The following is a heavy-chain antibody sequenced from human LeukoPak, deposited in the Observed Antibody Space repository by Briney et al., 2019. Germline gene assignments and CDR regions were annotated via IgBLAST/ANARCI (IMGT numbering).Heavy chain of an antibody. CDR1: GFTFSTYK. J-gene: IGHJ4*02. V-gene: IGHV3-48*03. D-gene: IGHD3-10*01. CDR3: ARVWGVDPY. Sequence: PGGSLRLSCAASGFTFSTYKMNWVRQAPGKGLEWVSYINSGGTSTYYAGSVKGRFTISRDNAKNSLYLQMNSLRAEDTAVYYCARVWGVDPYWGQGTLVTVSS. CDR2: INSGGTST.